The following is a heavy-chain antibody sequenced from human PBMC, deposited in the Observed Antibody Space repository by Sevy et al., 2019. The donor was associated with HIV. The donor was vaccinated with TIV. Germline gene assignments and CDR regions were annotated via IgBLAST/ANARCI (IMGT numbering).Heavy chain of an antibody. Sequence: ASVKVSCKASGYTFTDYYMHWVRQAPGQGLEWMGWINPNSGGTNYAQKFQGRVTMTRDTSISTAYMELSRLRSDDTAVYYCAKGQPVITFGGVIVIGGDYWGQGTLVTVSS. CDR2: INPNSGGT. CDR3: AKGQPVITFGGVIVIGGDY. J-gene: IGHJ4*02. CDR1: GYTFTDYY. D-gene: IGHD3-16*02. V-gene: IGHV1-2*02.